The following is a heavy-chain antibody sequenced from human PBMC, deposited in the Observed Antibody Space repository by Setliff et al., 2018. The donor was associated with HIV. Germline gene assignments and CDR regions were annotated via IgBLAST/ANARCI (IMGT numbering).Heavy chain of an antibody. CDR3: AAQGLDLVKYYYMDY. CDR1: GGSISRSTHH. V-gene: IGHV4-39*07. CDR2: LSSKGQA. D-gene: IGHD2-21*01. J-gene: IGHJ4*02. Sequence: PSETLSLTCTVSGGSISRSTHHWAWIRQPPGKGLEWIGALSSKGQAYYNPSLKSRVAISIDSSKNLFSLRLDSLTAADTAVYYCAAQGLDLVKYYYMDYWGPGALVTVSS.